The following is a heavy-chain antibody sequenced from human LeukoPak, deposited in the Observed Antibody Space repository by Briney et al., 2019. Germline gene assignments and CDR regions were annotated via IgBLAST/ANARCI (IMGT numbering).Heavy chain of an antibody. CDR1: GFTVSVNY. D-gene: IGHD5-18*01. Sequence: PGGSLRLSCAASGFTVSVNYMNWVRQAPGKGLEWVSVIYSGGSTYYADSVKGRFAISRDSSKKTLYLQMNSLRPEDTAVYYCARENNYGYNRFDYWGQGTLVTVSS. J-gene: IGHJ4*02. CDR2: IYSGGST. V-gene: IGHV3-53*01. CDR3: ARENNYGYNRFDY.